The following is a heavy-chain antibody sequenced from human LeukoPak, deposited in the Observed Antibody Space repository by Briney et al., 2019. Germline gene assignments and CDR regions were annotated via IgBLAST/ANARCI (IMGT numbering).Heavy chain of an antibody. CDR2: FDPEDGET. J-gene: IGHJ4*02. V-gene: IGHV1-24*01. Sequence: ASVKFSCKVSGYTLAELSMHWVRQAPGKGLEWMGGFDPEDGETIYAQKFQGRVTMTEDTSTDTAYMELSSLRSEDTAVYYCATGPPYSGSLMDYWGQGTLVTVSS. CDR3: ATGPPYSGSLMDY. D-gene: IGHD1-26*01. CDR1: GYTLAELS.